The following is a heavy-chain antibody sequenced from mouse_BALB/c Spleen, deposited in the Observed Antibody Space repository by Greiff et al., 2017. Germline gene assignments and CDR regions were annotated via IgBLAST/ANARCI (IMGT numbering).Heavy chain of an antibody. J-gene: IGHJ2*01. V-gene: IGHV5-6-3*01. Sequence: EVQRVESGGGLVQPGGSLKLSCAASGFTFSSYGMSWVRQTPDKRLELVATINSNGGSTYYPDSVKGRFTISRDNAKNTLYLQMSSLKSEDTAMYYCARDPGYCDYWGQGTTLTVSS. CDR1: GFTFSSYG. CDR2: INSNGGST. CDR3: ARDPGYCDY.